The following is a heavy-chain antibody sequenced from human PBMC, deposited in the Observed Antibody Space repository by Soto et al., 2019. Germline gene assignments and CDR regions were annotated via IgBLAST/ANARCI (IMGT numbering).Heavy chain of an antibody. Sequence: QVQLQESGPGLVKPSETLSLTCAVSGVSISSGSYFYAYIRQHATKGLEWIGSISYSGNTYYNPSLMSRVSISVATSENQLSRKLSSVTAADTDVYYCARHTDYGEPATLGWFDPWGQGALVTVSS. D-gene: IGHD4-17*01. J-gene: IGHJ5*02. CDR2: ISYSGNT. CDR1: GVSISSGSYF. V-gene: IGHV4-39*01. CDR3: ARHTDYGEPATLGWFDP.